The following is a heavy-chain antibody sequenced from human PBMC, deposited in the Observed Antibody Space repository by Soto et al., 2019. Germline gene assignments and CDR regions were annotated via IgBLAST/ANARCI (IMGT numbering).Heavy chain of an antibody. CDR1: GYSFTSYW. J-gene: IGHJ6*02. Sequence: GESLNISCKGSGYSFTSYWIGWVRQMPGKGLEWMGIIYPGDSDTRYSPSFQGQVTISADKSINTAYLQWSSLKASDTAMYYCAGGGVRGVITRTRDYYGMDVWGQGTTVTVSS. CDR3: AGGGVRGVITRTRDYYGMDV. V-gene: IGHV5-51*01. CDR2: IYPGDSDT. D-gene: IGHD3-10*01.